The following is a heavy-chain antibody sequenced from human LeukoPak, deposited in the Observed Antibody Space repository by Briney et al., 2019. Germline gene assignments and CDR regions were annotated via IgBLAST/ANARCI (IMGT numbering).Heavy chain of an antibody. V-gene: IGHV3-11*04. CDR3: AKVPEMATIVLSFDY. CDR1: GFTFSDYY. D-gene: IGHD5-24*01. J-gene: IGHJ4*02. Sequence: GGSLRLSCAASGFTFSDYYMSWIRQAPGKGLEWVSYISSSGSTIYYADSVKGRFTISRDNAKNSLYLQMNSLRAEDTAVYYCAKVPEMATIVLSFDYWGQGTLVTVSS. CDR2: ISSSGSTI.